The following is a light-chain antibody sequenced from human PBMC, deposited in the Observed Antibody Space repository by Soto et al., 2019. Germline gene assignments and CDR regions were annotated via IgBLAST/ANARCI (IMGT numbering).Light chain of an antibody. V-gene: IGKV3-15*01. J-gene: IGKJ2*01. Sequence: EIVMTQSPATLSVSPGERATLSCRASQSVSSNLAWYQQKPGQAPRLLIYGASTRATGIPATFSGSGSGTEFPLPISSLQSEDFAVYYCQQYDSWPPYTFGQGTKLEI. CDR2: GAS. CDR3: QQYDSWPPYT. CDR1: QSVSSN.